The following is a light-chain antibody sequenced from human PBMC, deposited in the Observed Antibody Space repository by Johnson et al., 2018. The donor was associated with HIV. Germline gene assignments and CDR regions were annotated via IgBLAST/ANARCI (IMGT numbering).Light chain of an antibody. J-gene: IGLJ1*01. CDR3: GTWDSTLSAGGV. Sequence: QLVLTQPPSVSAAPGQKVTISCSGSNSNIGNNYVSWYQQFPGTAPKLLIYENNKRPSGIPDRFSGSKSDTSATLGITGLQTGDEADYYCGTWDSTLSAGGVFGTGTKVTVL. CDR1: NSNIGNNY. V-gene: IGLV1-51*01. CDR2: ENN.